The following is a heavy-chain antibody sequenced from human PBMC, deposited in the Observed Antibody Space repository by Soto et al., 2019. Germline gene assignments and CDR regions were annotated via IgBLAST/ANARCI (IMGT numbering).Heavy chain of an antibody. CDR1: GFTFSNAW. V-gene: IGHV3-15*07. Sequence: GGSLRLSCAASGFTFSNAWMNWVRQAPGKGLEWVGRIKSKTDGGTTDYAAPVKGRFTISRDDSKNTLYLQMNSLKTEDTAVYYCQGFGAVIIIHPNYGMDVWGQGTTVTVSS. CDR2: IKSKTDGGTT. J-gene: IGHJ6*02. D-gene: IGHD3-3*01. CDR3: QGFGAVIIIHPNYGMDV.